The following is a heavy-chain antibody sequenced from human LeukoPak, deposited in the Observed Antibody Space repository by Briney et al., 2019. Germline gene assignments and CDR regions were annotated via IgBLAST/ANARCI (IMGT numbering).Heavy chain of an antibody. D-gene: IGHD3-3*01. CDR3: AKDFGRFLEWLLSVFDY. V-gene: IGHV3-30*02. J-gene: IGHJ4*02. Sequence: PGGSLRLSCAASGFTFSSYGMHWVRQAPGKGLEWVAFIRYDGSNKYYADSVKGRFTISRDNSKNTLYLQMNSLRAEDTAVYYCAKDFGRFLEWLLSVFDYWGQGTLVTVSS. CDR2: IRYDGSNK. CDR1: GFTFSSYG.